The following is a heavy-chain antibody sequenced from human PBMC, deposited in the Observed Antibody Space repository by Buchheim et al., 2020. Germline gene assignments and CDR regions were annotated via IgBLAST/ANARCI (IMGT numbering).Heavy chain of an antibody. V-gene: IGHV4-34*01. CDR1: GGSFSGYY. J-gene: IGHJ4*02. D-gene: IGHD3-3*01. CDR2: INHSGST. Sequence: QVQLQQWGAGLLKPSETLSLTCAVYGGSFSGYYWSWIRQPPGKGLEWIGEINHSGSTNYNPSLKSRLTISVDTSKNQFSLKLSSVTAADTAVYYCARAVFWSGLVDYWGQGTL. CDR3: ARAVFWSGLVDY.